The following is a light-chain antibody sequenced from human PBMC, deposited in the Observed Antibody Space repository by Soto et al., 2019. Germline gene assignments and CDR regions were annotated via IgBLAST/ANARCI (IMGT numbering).Light chain of an antibody. CDR1: SSDVGSYDL. J-gene: IGLJ1*01. CDR3: CSYAGSNTHV. CDR2: EVN. V-gene: IGLV2-23*02. Sequence: QSALTPPASVSGSPGQWITISCTGTSSDVGSYDLVSWYQHHPGKAPKLMIYEVNKWPSGVSNRISGSKSGNTASLTISGLQAEDEADYYCCSYAGSNTHVFGTGTKVTVL.